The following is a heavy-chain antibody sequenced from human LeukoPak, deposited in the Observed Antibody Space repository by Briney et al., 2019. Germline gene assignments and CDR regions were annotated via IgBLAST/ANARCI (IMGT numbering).Heavy chain of an antibody. CDR3: ARDQGISRPPYYYYYGMDV. V-gene: IGHV3-33*01. CDR2: IWYDGSNK. Sequence: PGRSLRLSCAASGFTFSSYGMHWVRQAPGKGLEWVAVIWYDGSNKYYADSVKGRFTISRDNSKNTLYLQMNSLRAEDTAVYYCARDQGISRPPYYYYYGMDVWGQGTTVTVSS. D-gene: IGHD6-13*01. CDR1: GFTFSSYG. J-gene: IGHJ6*02.